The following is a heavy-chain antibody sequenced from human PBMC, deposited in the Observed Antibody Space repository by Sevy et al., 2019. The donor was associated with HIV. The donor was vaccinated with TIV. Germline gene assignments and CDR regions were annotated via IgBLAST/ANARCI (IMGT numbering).Heavy chain of an antibody. D-gene: IGHD6-13*01. Sequence: SETLSRTCTVSCGSISNYFWSWIRQPPGKGLEWIGYIYYSGSTNYNPSLKSRVTISVDTSKNQFSLKLSSVTAADTAVYYCARESIGAVGDFDYWGQGTLVTVSS. CDR3: ARESIGAVGDFDY. J-gene: IGHJ4*02. V-gene: IGHV4-59*01. CDR2: IYYSGST. CDR1: CGSISNYF.